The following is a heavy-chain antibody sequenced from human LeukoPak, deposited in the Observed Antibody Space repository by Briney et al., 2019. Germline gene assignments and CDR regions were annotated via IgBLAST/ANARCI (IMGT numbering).Heavy chain of an antibody. Sequence: PGGSLRLSCAASGFTFSSYSMNWVRQAPGKGLEWVSSISSSSSYIYYADSVKGRSTISRDNAKNSLYLQMNSLRAEDTAVYYCARVGIAAAGNSYYYYGMDVWGQGTTVTVSS. CDR2: ISSSSSYI. CDR3: ARVGIAAAGNSYYYYGMDV. V-gene: IGHV3-21*03. J-gene: IGHJ6*02. CDR1: GFTFSSYS. D-gene: IGHD6-13*01.